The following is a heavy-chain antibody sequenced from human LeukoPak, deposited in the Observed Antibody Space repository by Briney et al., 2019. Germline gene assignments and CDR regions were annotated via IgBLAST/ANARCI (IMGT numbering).Heavy chain of an antibody. J-gene: IGHJ4*02. D-gene: IGHD5-24*01. V-gene: IGHV1-46*01. CDR2: INPSGGST. CDR1: GYTFTSYC. CDR3: ARGPVEMATGD. Sequence: GASAKVSCKASGYTFTSYCMHWVRQAPGQGLEWMGIINPSGGSTSYAQKFQGRVTMTRDTSTSTVYMELSSLRSEDTAVYYCARGPVEMATGDWGQGTLVTVSS.